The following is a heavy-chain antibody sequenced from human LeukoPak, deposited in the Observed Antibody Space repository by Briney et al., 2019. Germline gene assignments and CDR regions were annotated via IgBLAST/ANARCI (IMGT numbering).Heavy chain of an antibody. J-gene: IGHJ6*03. CDR3: AKTTTVTAWYYYMDV. Sequence: GGSLRLSCAASGFTFSSYGMHWVRQAPGKGLEWVAFIRYDGSNKYYADSVKGRFTISRDNSKNTLYLQMNSLRAEDTAVYYCAKTTTVTAWYYYMDVWGKGTTVTISS. CDR1: GFTFSSYG. CDR2: IRYDGSNK. D-gene: IGHD4-17*01. V-gene: IGHV3-30*02.